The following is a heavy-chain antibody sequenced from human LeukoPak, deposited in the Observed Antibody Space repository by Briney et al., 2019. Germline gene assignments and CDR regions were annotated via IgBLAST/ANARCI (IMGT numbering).Heavy chain of an antibody. CDR3: ARHQGAGEYPFDY. Sequence: GASVKVSCKASGYTFTGYYMHWVRQAPGQGLEWMGWINPNSGGTNYAQKFQGRVTLTRDTSTSTVYMELSSLRSEDTALYYCARHQGAGEYPFDYWGQGTLVTVSS. V-gene: IGHV1-2*02. J-gene: IGHJ4*02. D-gene: IGHD2/OR15-2a*01. CDR1: GYTFTGYY. CDR2: INPNSGGT.